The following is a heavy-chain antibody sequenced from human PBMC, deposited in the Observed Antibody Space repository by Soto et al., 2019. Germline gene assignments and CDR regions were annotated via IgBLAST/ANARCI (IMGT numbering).Heavy chain of an antibody. D-gene: IGHD3-22*01. CDR3: AKDSSGYYDAFDI. Sequence: EVQLLESGGGLVQPGGSPRLSCAASGFTFSSYAMSWVRQAPGKGLEWVSAISGSGGSTYYADSVKGRFTISRDNSKNTLYLQMNSLRAEDTAVYYCAKDSSGYYDAFDIWGQGTMVTVSS. CDR2: ISGSGGST. J-gene: IGHJ3*02. V-gene: IGHV3-23*01. CDR1: GFTFSSYA.